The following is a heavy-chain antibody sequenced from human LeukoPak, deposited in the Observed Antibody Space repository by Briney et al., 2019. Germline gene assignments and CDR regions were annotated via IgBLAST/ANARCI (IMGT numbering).Heavy chain of an antibody. V-gene: IGHV4-59*01. Sequence: SETLSLTCSVWCGSMRSYYWRWIRQPPGKGLEWIGYIYYSGSSNYNPSLKSRVTMSVDRTKNPFSLKLTSVTAAHTSLYYCARDATGTSLYYYYMDVWGKGTTVTVSS. J-gene: IGHJ6*03. CDR1: CGSMRSYY. CDR3: ARDATGTSLYYYYMDV. D-gene: IGHD1-7*01. CDR2: IYYSGSS.